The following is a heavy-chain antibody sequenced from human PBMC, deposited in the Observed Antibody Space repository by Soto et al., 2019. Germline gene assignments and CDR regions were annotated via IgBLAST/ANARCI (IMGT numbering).Heavy chain of an antibody. J-gene: IGHJ3*02. CDR1: GFTFSSYS. D-gene: IGHD3-10*01. Sequence: GGSLRLSCAASGFTFSSYSMNWVRQAPGKGLEWVSSISSSSSCIYYADSVKGRFTTSRDNAKNSLYLQMNSLRAEDTAVYYCARGGAGYNHAFDIWGQGTMVTVSS. CDR3: ARGGAGYNHAFDI. V-gene: IGHV3-21*01. CDR2: ISSSSSCI.